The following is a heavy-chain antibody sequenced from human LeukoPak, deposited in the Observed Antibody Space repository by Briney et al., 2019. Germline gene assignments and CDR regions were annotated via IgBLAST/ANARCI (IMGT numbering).Heavy chain of an antibody. V-gene: IGHV1-69*01. CDR1: GGTFSSYA. Sequence: SVKVSCKASGGTFSSYAISWVRQAPGQGLEWMGGIIPIFGTANHAQKFQGRVTITADESTSTAYMELSSLRSEDTAVYYCASTTVTTPEYFQHWGQGTLVTVSS. D-gene: IGHD4-17*01. CDR3: ASTTVTTPEYFQH. CDR2: IIPIFGTA. J-gene: IGHJ1*01.